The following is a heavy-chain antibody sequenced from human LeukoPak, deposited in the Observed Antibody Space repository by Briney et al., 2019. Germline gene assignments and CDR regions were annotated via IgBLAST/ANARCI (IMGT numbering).Heavy chain of an antibody. CDR3: ARVLEGNMLWFDF. CDR2: IRKKANSYTT. CDR1: GFTFSDHY. Sequence: PGGSLRLSCVASGFTFSDHYIDWVRQARGKGLEWVGRIRKKANSYTTDYAASVKGRFTISRDDSNNSVHLQMNSLKTEDTAVYFCARVLEGNMLWFDFLGQGTLVTVSS. D-gene: IGHD1/OR15-1a*01. J-gene: IGHJ5*01. V-gene: IGHV3-72*01.